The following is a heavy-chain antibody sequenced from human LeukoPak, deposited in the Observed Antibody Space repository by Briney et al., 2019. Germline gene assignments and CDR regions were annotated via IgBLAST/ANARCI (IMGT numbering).Heavy chain of an antibody. CDR2: INHSGST. Sequence: KASETLSLTCAVYGGSFSGYYWSWIRQPPGKGLEWNGEINHSGSTNYNPSLKSRVTISVDTSKNQFSLKLSSVTAADTAVYYCARSAITYSSSENWFDPWGQGTLVTVSS. J-gene: IGHJ5*02. CDR1: GGSFSGYY. CDR3: ARSAITYSSSENWFDP. V-gene: IGHV4-34*01. D-gene: IGHD6-6*01.